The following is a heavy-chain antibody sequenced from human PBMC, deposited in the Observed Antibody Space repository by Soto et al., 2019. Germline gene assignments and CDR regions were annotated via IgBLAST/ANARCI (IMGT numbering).Heavy chain of an antibody. J-gene: IGHJ4*02. CDR3: AKDQASGQGSFDS. CDR1: GFTFNIYG. Sequence: GGSLRLSCAASGFTFNIYGMHWVGQAPDKGLEWVALISYDGSNQYYADSVKGRFTISRDNSTNTLFLQMNSLRADDTAVYYCAKDQASGQGSFDSWGQGTLVTVSS. CDR2: ISYDGSNQ. V-gene: IGHV3-30*18.